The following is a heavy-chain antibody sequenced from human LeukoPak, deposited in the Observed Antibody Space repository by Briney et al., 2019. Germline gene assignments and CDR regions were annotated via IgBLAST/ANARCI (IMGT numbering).Heavy chain of an antibody. CDR1: GFTFSSYW. Sequence: GGSLRLSCAASGFTFSSYWMSWVRQAPGKGLEWVANIKQDGSEKYYVDSVKGRFTISRDNAKNSLYLQMNSLRAEDTAVYYCAREYYYGSGSYYNDRSYYYYYMDVWGKGTTVTVSS. J-gene: IGHJ6*03. V-gene: IGHV3-7*01. CDR2: IKQDGSEK. D-gene: IGHD3-10*01. CDR3: AREYYYGSGSYYNDRSYYYYYMDV.